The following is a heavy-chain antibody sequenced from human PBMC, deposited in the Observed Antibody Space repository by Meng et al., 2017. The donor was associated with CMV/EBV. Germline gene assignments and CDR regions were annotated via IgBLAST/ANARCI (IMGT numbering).Heavy chain of an antibody. J-gene: IGHJ5*02. CDR1: GFTFSSYS. Sequence: GESLKLSCSASGFTFSSYSMNWVRQAPGLGLEWVSSISSSSSYIYYADSVKGRFTISRDNAKHSLYLQMNSLRAEDTAVYYFARYCSSTSCYRFDPWGQGTLVTVSS. D-gene: IGHD2-2*02. V-gene: IGHV3-21*01. CDR2: ISSSSSYI. CDR3: ARYCSSTSCYRFDP.